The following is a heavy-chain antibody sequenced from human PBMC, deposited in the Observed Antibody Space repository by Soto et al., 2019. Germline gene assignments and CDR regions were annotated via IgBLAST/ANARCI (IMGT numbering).Heavy chain of an antibody. J-gene: IGHJ4*02. CDR2: INAGNGNT. D-gene: IGHD6-19*01. Sequence: ASVKVSCKASGYTFTSYAMHWVRQAPGQRLEWMGWINAGNGNTKYSQKFQGRVTITRDTSASTAYMELSSLRSEDTAVYYCARGPKWPSSIAVAGTKNFDYWGQGTLVTVSS. CDR3: ARGPKWPSSIAVAGTKNFDY. CDR1: GYTFTSYA. V-gene: IGHV1-3*01.